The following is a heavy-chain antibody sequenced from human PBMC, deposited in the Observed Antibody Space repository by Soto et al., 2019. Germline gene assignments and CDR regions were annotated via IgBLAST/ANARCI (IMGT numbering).Heavy chain of an antibody. D-gene: IGHD4-17*01. Sequence: GTLSLTGTVFGVSVRSGSFYWAWIRQPPGKGLEWIGFGSYSGTTNYTPSLKSRVTISVDTSRSQISLKVSSLTAADTAVYYCARGATVTQYDYWGQGTLVTVSS. J-gene: IGHJ4*02. V-gene: IGHV4-61*01. CDR1: GVSVRSGSFY. CDR3: ARGATVTQYDY. CDR2: GSYSGTT.